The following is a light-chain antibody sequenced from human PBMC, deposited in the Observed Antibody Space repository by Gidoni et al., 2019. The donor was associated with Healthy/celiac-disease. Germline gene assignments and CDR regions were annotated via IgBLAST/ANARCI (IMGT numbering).Light chain of an antibody. J-gene: IGKJ1*01. V-gene: IGKV3-15*01. Sequence: VMTKPPATLSVSPGERATLSCRASQCVSSNLPWYQQKPGQAPRLLIYGASTRATGSPARFSGSGSGTEVTPTISSLQSEDFAVYYCQQYNNWPQTFGQGTKVEIK. CDR3: QQYNNWPQT. CDR1: QCVSSN. CDR2: GAS.